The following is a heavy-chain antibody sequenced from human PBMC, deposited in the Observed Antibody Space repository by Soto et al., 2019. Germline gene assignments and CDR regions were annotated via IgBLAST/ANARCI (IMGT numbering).Heavy chain of an antibody. V-gene: IGHV3-23*01. CDR3: ARERGYSYGSDYGMDV. CDR1: GFTFSSYA. D-gene: IGHD5-18*01. Sequence: GGSLRLSCAASGFTFSSYAMSWVRQAPGKGLEWVSAISGSGGSTYYADSVKGRFTISRDNSKNTLYLQMNSLRAEDTAVYYCARERGYSYGSDYGMDVWGQGTTVTVSS. J-gene: IGHJ6*02. CDR2: ISGSGGST.